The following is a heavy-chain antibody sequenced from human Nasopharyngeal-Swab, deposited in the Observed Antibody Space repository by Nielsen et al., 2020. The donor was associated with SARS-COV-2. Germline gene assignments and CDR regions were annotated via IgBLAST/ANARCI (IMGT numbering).Heavy chain of an antibody. CDR2: LHHSGRP. V-gene: IGHV4-38-2*01. CDR3: ARGWVGVPGDRLDF. J-gene: IGHJ4*02. Sequence: ESLKISCEASGFTFGSYTMNWIRQPPGKELEWIGNLHHSGRPYYNPSLKGRVTILLDTSKNQFSLELTSVTAADTAVYYCARGWVGVPGDRLDFWGQGILVTVSS. CDR1: GFTFGSYT. D-gene: IGHD1-26*01.